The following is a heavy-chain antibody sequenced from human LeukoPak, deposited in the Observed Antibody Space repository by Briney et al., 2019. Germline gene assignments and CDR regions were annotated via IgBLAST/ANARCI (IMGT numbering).Heavy chain of an antibody. CDR2: IYYSGSA. V-gene: IGHV4-39*02. J-gene: IGHJ3*02. CDR3: ASIGGSFPDGFDI. CDR1: GDSINSSISY. D-gene: IGHD1-26*01. Sequence: SETLSLTCTVSGDSINSSISYWGWIRQPPGKGLEWIGTIYYSGSAYYNPSLASRVTISVDTSKNHFSLRLTSVTAADTAVYYCASIGGSFPDGFDIWGQGTMVTVSS.